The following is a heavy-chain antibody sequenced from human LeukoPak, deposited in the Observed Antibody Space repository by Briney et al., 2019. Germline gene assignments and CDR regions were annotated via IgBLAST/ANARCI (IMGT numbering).Heavy chain of an antibody. D-gene: IGHD4-17*01. Sequence: PAGSLSLSGAASGFTFSSYSMNWVGQGPGQGLEWVSSISSISYIYYADSVKGRFTISRDTAKNSLYLQMNSLRAEDTAVYYCARDQYGDYALDYWGQGTLVTVSS. CDR1: GFTFSSYS. CDR2: ISSISYI. CDR3: ARDQYGDYALDY. V-gene: IGHV3-21*01. J-gene: IGHJ4*02.